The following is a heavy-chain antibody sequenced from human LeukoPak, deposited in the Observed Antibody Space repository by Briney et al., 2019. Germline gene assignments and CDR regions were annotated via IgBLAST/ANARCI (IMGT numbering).Heavy chain of an antibody. CDR1: GGSFSGYY. D-gene: IGHD2-15*01. V-gene: IGHV4-34*01. J-gene: IGHJ4*02. CDR3: ARQKPSTFRQYGRGRPLDS. Sequence: SETLSLTCAVYGGSFSGYYWSWIRQPPGKGLEWIGEINHSGSTNYNPSLKSRVTISVDTSKNQFSLRLTSVTAADTAVYFCARQKPSTFRQYGRGRPLDSWGQGTLVTVSP. CDR2: INHSGST.